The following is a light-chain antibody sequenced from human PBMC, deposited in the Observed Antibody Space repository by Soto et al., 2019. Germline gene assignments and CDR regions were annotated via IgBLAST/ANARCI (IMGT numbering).Light chain of an antibody. CDR2: GPS. V-gene: IGKV3-20*01. CDR3: HQYATSPQT. Sequence: EIVLTQSPGTLSLSPGERATLSCRASQSVPKNYLAWYQHKPGQAPRLLIYGPSSRATGIPDRFSGSGSGTDFTLSISRLEPEDFAVYYCHQYATSPQTFSQGTKVEIK. CDR1: QSVPKNY. J-gene: IGKJ1*01.